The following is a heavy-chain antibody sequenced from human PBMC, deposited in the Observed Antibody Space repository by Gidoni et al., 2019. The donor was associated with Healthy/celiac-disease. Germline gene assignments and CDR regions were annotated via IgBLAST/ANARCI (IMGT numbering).Heavy chain of an antibody. V-gene: IGHV3-23*01. Sequence: EVQLLESGGGLVQPGGSLRLSCAASGFTFSSYAMSWVRQAPGKGLEWVSAISGSGGSTYYADSVKGRFTISRDNSKNTLYLQMNSLRAEDTAVYYCAKTGRPGSISPFYFDYWGQGTLVTVSS. CDR2: ISGSGGST. D-gene: IGHD1-26*01. CDR3: AKTGRPGSISPFYFDY. CDR1: GFTFSSYA. J-gene: IGHJ4*02.